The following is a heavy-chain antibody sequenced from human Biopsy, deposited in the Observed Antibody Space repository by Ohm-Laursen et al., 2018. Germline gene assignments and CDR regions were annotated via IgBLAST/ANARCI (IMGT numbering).Heavy chain of an antibody. CDR1: GFGVNTYG. Sequence: SLRLSCAASGFGVNTYGMHWVRQGPGKGLEWVAGISWSSDSITYAKSVTGRFTISRDNGENSLYLQMNSLRPEDTALYYCTKNTQWEGSGYLDAFHIWGHGAMVTVSS. CDR3: TKNTQWEGSGYLDAFHI. CDR2: ISWSSDSI. D-gene: IGHD3-22*01. J-gene: IGHJ3*02. V-gene: IGHV3-9*01.